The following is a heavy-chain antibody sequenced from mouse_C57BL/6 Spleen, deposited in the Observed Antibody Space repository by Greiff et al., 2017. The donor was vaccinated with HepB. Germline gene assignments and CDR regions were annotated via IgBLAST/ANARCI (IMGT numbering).Heavy chain of an antibody. J-gene: IGHJ2*01. CDR1: GYTFTSYW. D-gene: IGHD2-4*01. CDR3: ARYDYVLDY. V-gene: IGHV1-64*01. CDR2: IHPNSGST. Sequence: QVHVKQPGAELVKPGASVKLSCKASGYTFTSYWMHWVKQRPGQGLEWIGMIHPNSGSTNYNEKFKSKATLTVDKSSSTAYMQLSSLTSEDSAVYYCARYDYVLDYWGQGTTLTVSS.